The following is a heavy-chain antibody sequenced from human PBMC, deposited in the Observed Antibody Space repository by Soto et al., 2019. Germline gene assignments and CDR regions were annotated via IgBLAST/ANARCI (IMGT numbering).Heavy chain of an antibody. CDR2: VKDGGHT. J-gene: IGHJ4*02. Sequence: QVQLQQWGAGLLKPSETLSLNCAVTGGSLSGYYWSWIRQPPGKGLEWIGEVKDGGHTNYSPSLRGRVTISSDTSNNQFSLRLTSVTAADTGVYYCAGGQEGVVATHWDQGSLVTVSS. V-gene: IGHV4-34*01. CDR3: AGGQEGVVATH. D-gene: IGHD5-12*01. CDR1: GGSLSGYY.